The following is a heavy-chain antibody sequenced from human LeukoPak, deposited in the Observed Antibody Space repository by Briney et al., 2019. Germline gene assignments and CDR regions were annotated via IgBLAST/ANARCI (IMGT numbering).Heavy chain of an antibody. CDR3: AKDQYYDSSGLFIGDY. J-gene: IGHJ4*02. V-gene: IGHV3-23*01. Sequence: GGSLRLSCAASGFTFSSYAMSWVRQAPGKGPEWVSAISGSGGSTYYADSVKGRFTISRDNSKNTLYLQMNSLRAEDTAVYYCAKDQYYDSSGLFIGDYWGQGTLVTVSS. CDR2: ISGSGGST. CDR1: GFTFSSYA. D-gene: IGHD3-22*01.